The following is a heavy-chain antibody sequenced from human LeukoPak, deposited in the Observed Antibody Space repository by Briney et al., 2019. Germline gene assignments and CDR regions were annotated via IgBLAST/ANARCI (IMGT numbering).Heavy chain of an antibody. D-gene: IGHD1-1*01. V-gene: IGHV4-61*02. Sequence: SETLSLTCTVSGGSISSGSYYWSWIRQPAGKGLEYIGRIYTSGSTNCNPSLKSRVTISVDTSKNQFSLKLSSVTAADTAVYYCAGGRLERHEDYFDYWGQGTLVTVSS. J-gene: IGHJ4*02. CDR1: GGSISSGSYY. CDR2: IYTSGST. CDR3: AGGRLERHEDYFDY.